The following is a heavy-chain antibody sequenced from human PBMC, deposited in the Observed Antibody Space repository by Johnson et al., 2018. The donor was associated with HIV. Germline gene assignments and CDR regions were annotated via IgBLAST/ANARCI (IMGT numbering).Heavy chain of an antibody. Sequence: QVQLVESGGGVVQPGRSLRLSCPASAFTFSNYGMHWVRQAPGKGLEWVALISYDGNNKYYADSVKGRFNISSDNSKNTQYLQMNSLRVEDTGLYYCAKAYCPGCDAFDVWGHGTMVTVSS. V-gene: IGHV3-30*18. CDR3: AKAYCPGCDAFDV. CDR1: AFTFSNYG. D-gene: IGHD2-21*01. J-gene: IGHJ3*01. CDR2: ISYDGNNK.